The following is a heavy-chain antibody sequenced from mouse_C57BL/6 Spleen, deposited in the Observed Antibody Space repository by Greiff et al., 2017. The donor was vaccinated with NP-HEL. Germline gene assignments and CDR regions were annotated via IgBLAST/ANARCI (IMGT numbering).Heavy chain of an antibody. CDR1: GYTFTSYW. V-gene: IGHV1-55*01. CDR3: AREDWDGAWFAY. CDR2: IYPGSGST. Sequence: QVQLKEPGAELVKPGASVKMSCKASGYTFTSYWITWVKQRPGQGLEWIGDIYPGSGSTNYNEKFKSKATLTVDTSSSTAYMQLSSLTSEDSAVYYCAREDWDGAWFAYWGQGTLVTVSA. J-gene: IGHJ3*01. D-gene: IGHD4-1*01.